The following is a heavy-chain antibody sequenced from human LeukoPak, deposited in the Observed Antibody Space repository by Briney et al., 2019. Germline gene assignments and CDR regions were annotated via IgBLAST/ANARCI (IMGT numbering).Heavy chain of an antibody. CDR3: ARDLSYGSLDF. J-gene: IGHJ4*02. V-gene: IGHV3-33*01. CDR2: MWHDGTRE. Sequence: GVSLRPSCAASGFSLSTHGMHWVRQDPGKGLEWVAGMWHDGTREDYADSVKGRFTISRDLSKNTLNLQMNSLRVEDTAMFYCARDLSYGSLDFRGQGTLVTVSS. D-gene: IGHD1-26*01. CDR1: GFSLSTHG.